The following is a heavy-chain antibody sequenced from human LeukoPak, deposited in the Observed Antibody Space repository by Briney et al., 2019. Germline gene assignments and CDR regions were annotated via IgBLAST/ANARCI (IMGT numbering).Heavy chain of an antibody. V-gene: IGHV1-69*05. CDR3: ARRWEHYVWGSYRYDVHAFDI. CDR2: IIPIYGTA. Sequence: ASVKVSCKASGGAFSSYAISWVRQAPGQGLEWIGRIIPIYGTANYAQKFQGRVTITTDESTSTAYMELSSLRSEDTAVYYCARRWEHYVWGSYRYDVHAFDIWGQGTMVTVSS. D-gene: IGHD3-16*02. J-gene: IGHJ3*02. CDR1: GGAFSSYA.